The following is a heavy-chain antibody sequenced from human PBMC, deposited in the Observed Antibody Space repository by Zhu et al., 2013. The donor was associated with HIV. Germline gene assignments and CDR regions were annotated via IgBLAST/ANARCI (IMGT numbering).Heavy chain of an antibody. J-gene: IGHJ3*01. Sequence: QVQLVQSGAEVKKPGASVKVSCKASGYTFTGYYLHWVRQAPGQGLEWMGRINPDSGGTNYAQRFLGRVTMTRDTSITSAYMELTRLRSDDTAVYYCARDCPSCEVAVGSFDVWGQGTLVSVSS. V-gene: IGHV1-2*02. D-gene: IGHD5-12*01. CDR1: GYTFTGYY. CDR3: ARDCPSCEVAVGSFDV. CDR2: INPDSGGT.